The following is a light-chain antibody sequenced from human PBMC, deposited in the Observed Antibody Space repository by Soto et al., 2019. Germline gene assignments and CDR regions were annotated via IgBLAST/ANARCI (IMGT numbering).Light chain of an antibody. CDR2: GAS. CDR1: QTVTSS. V-gene: IGKV3-15*01. Sequence: EIVMTQSPATLSLSPGERATLSCRASQTVTSSLAWYQQKPGQAPRLLISGASTRAIGIPDRFSGSGAGTEFTLTISSLQSEDSAIYFCQQYFDWPCTFGQGTKLEIK. J-gene: IGKJ2*02. CDR3: QQYFDWPCT.